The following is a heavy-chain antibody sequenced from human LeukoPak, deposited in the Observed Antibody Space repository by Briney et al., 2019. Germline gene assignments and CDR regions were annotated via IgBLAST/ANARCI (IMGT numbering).Heavy chain of an antibody. J-gene: IGHJ6*03. D-gene: IGHD3-22*01. CDR1: GFTFSSYS. CDR2: ISSSSSYI. CDR3: ARDFMYYYDSSGPYYYYMDV. Sequence: GGSLRLSCAASGFTFSSYSMNWVRQAPGKGLEWVSSISSSSSYIYYADSVKGRFTISRDNAKNSLYLQMNSLGAEDTAVYCCARDFMYYYDSSGPYYYYMDVWGKGTTVTVSS. V-gene: IGHV3-21*01.